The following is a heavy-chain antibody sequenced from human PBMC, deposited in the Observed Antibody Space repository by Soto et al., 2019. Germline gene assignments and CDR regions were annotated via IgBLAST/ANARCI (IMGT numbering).Heavy chain of an antibody. CDR2: ISSNSDTI. J-gene: IGHJ4*02. Sequence: EVQLVESGGGLVQPGRSLRLSCVASGFTADDYAMHWVRQAPGKGLEWVSGISSNSDTIDYADSEKGRFTISRDNAKNSLFLQMNSLRPEDTALYYCAKDMKWGGMTTIHYFDSWGQGTLVTVSS. CDR1: GFTADDYA. D-gene: IGHD4-17*01. V-gene: IGHV3-9*02. CDR3: AKDMKWGGMTTIHYFDS.